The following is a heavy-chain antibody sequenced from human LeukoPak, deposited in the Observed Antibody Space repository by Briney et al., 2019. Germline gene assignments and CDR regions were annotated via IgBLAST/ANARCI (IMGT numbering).Heavy chain of an antibody. V-gene: IGHV3-23*01. CDR2: ISGSGGST. CDR1: GFTFSSYA. J-gene: IGHJ4*02. Sequence: GGSLRLSCAASGFTFSSYAMSWVRQAPGKGLEWVSAISGSGGSTYYADSVKGRFTISRDNSKNTLYLQMNSLRAEDTAVYYCAKGPSSDSSGLIDYWGQGTLVTVSS. CDR3: AKGPSSDSSGLIDY. D-gene: IGHD6-19*01.